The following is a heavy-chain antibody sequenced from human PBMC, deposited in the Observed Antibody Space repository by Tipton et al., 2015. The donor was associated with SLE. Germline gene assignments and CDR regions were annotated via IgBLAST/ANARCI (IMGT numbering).Heavy chain of an antibody. CDR1: GGSISSYY. V-gene: IGHV4-31*03. J-gene: IGHJ2*01. D-gene: IGHD5-24*01. Sequence: TLSLTCTVSGGSISSYYWIWIRQPPGKGLEWIGYIYYSGSTYYNPSLKSRVTISVDTSKNQFSLKLSSVTAADTAVYYCARDRTIWGRDGYNWDFDLWGRGTLVTVSS. CDR3: ARDRTIWGRDGYNWDFDL. CDR2: IYYSGST.